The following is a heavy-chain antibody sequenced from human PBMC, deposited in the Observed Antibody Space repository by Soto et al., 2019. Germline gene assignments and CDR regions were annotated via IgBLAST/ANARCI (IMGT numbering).Heavy chain of an antibody. Sequence: PWGCLGLSSAASVFSFSRDAVSWVRLAPGKGLEWVSAISGSGGSTYYADSVKGRFTISRDNSKNTLYLQMNSLRAEDTAVYYCAKQLSGIAAAGADYWGQGTLVNVSS. D-gene: IGHD6-13*01. CDR1: VFSFSRDA. V-gene: IGHV3-23*01. CDR3: AKQLSGIAAAGADY. J-gene: IGHJ4*02. CDR2: ISGSGGST.